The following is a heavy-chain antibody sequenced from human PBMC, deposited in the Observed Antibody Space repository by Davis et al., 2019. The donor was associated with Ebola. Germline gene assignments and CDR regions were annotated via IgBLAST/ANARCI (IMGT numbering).Heavy chain of an antibody. D-gene: IGHD2-15*01. CDR2: IHGGNGNR. CDR3: AREEIVVVVAATYYYYGMDV. V-gene: IGHV1-3*01. CDR1: GHTFSNYA. Sequence: ASVKVSCKAPGHTFSNYAMHWVRQAPGQRLEWMGWIHGGNGNRKYSQKFQGRVTMTRDTSTSTVYMELSSLRSEDTAVYYCAREEIVVVVAATYYYYGMDVWGQGTTVTVSS. J-gene: IGHJ6*02.